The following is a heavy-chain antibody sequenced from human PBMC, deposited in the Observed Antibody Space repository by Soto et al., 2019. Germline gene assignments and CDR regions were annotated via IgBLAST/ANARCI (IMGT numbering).Heavy chain of an antibody. CDR2: INSDGSST. CDR1: GFTFSSYW. V-gene: IGHV3-74*01. Sequence: GGSLRLSCAASGFTFSSYWMHWVRQAPGKGLVWVSRINSDGSSTSYADSVKGRFTISRDNAKNTLYLQMNSLRAEDTAVYYCARDVRRIAARLDYYYYGMDVWGQGTTVTVSS. J-gene: IGHJ6*02. CDR3: ARDVRRIAARLDYYYYGMDV. D-gene: IGHD6-6*01.